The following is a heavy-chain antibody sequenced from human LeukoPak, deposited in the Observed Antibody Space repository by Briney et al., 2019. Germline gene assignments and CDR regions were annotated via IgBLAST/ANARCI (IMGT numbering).Heavy chain of an antibody. CDR3: ARGTSYYGSGSYSFDY. CDR1: GGSFSGYY. J-gene: IGHJ4*02. D-gene: IGHD3-10*01. CDR2: INHSGRT. Sequence: SQTLSLTCAVYGGSFSGYYWSWIRQPPGKGLEWIGEINHSGRTNYNPSLKSRVTISVDTSKNQFSLKLSSVTAADTAVYYCARGTSYYGSGSYSFDYWGQGTLVTVSS. V-gene: IGHV4-34*01.